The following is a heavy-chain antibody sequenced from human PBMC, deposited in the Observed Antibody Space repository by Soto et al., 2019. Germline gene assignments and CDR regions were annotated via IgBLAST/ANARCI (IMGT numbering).Heavy chain of an antibody. V-gene: IGHV4-31*11. CDR2: IYHGGTT. Sequence: PSETLSLTCAVSGGSIDSAGSYWSWIRQIPGRGLEWIGHIYHGGTTDYNPSLKSRITMSVDTSKNQFSLELNSVTAADTAVDYCARYCSGGTCYDRIDYWGRGTLVTVSS. J-gene: IGHJ4*02. CDR3: ARYCSGGTCYDRIDY. CDR1: GGSIDSAGSY. D-gene: IGHD2-15*01.